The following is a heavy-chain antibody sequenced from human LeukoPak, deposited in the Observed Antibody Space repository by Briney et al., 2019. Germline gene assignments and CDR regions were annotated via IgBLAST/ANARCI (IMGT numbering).Heavy chain of an antibody. CDR1: GGSISSSSYY. Sequence: SETLSLTCTVSGGSISSSSYYWGWIRQPPGKGLEWIGSIYYSGSTYYNPSLKSRVAISVDTSKNQFSLKLSSVTAADTAVYYCARETSIAAQSDAFDIWGQGTMVTVSS. CDR2: IYYSGST. CDR3: ARETSIAAQSDAFDI. V-gene: IGHV4-39*01. D-gene: IGHD6-6*01. J-gene: IGHJ3*02.